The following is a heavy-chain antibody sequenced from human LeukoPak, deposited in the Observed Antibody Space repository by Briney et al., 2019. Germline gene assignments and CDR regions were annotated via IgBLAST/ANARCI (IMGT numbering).Heavy chain of an antibody. CDR1: GFTFSSYS. J-gene: IGHJ5*02. D-gene: IGHD6-19*01. CDR2: ISSSSTI. CDR3: ARGRIAVAGTEENWFDP. V-gene: IGHV3-48*01. Sequence: GGTLRLSCAASGFTFSSYSMNWVRQAPGKGLEWVSYISSSSTIYYADSVKGRFTISRDNAKNSLYLQMNSLRAEDTAVYYCARGRIAVAGTEENWFDPWGQGTLVTVSS.